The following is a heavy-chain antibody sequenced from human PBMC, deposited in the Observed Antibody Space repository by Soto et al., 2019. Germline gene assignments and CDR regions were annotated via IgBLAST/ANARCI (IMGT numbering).Heavy chain of an antibody. D-gene: IGHD3-10*01. V-gene: IGHV4-59*12. CDR3: GRVPLWGSGNYYVQY. J-gene: IGHJ4*02. CDR2: IHYSGST. CDR1: GGSISTYC. Sequence: SETLSLTCTVSGGSISTYCWSWIRQSLGKGQEWIGYIHYSGSTYYNPSLKSRLTISVDTSKNQFSLNLNSVTAADTAVYYCGRVPLWGSGNYYVQYWGQGSLVTVSS.